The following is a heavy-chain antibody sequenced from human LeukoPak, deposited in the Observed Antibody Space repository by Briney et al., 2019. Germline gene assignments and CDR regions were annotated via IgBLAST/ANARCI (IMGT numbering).Heavy chain of an antibody. D-gene: IGHD2-2*01. V-gene: IGHV3-23*01. CDR2: ISGSGGST. J-gene: IGHJ4*02. Sequence: GGSLRLSCAASGFTFSSYAMSWVRQAPGKGLEWVSAISGSGGSTYYADSVKGRFTISRDNSKNTLYLQMSSLRAEDTAVYYCAKVSFFFPSTYGGQEPWVTVSS. CDR1: GFTFSSYA. CDR3: AKVSFFFPSTY.